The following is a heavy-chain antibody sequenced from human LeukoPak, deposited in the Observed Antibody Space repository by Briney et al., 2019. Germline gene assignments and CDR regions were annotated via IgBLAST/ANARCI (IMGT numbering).Heavy chain of an antibody. CDR2: IRYDGSNK. CDR3: ARLARPATLDY. Sequence: PGGSLRLSCAASGFIFSSYGMHWVRQAPGKGLEWVSFIRYDGSNKYYADSVKGRFTISRDNSKNTLYLQVNSLRAEDTAVYYCARLARPATLDYWGQGTLVTVSS. J-gene: IGHJ4*02. D-gene: IGHD6-6*01. CDR1: GFIFSSYG. V-gene: IGHV3-30*02.